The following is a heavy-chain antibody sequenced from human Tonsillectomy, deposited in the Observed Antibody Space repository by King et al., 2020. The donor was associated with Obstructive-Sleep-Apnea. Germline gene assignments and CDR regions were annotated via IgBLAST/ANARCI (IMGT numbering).Heavy chain of an antibody. Sequence: VQLVESGGGVVQPGRSLRLSCAASGFTFSSYGMHWVRQAPGKGLEWVAVISYDGSNKYYADSVKGRFTISRDNSKNTLYLQMNSLRAEDTAVYYCAKDPEPVVTPDWYFDLWGRGTLVTVSS. V-gene: IGHV3-30*18. D-gene: IGHD4-23*01. CDR2: ISYDGSNK. CDR1: GFTFSSYG. J-gene: IGHJ2*01. CDR3: AKDPEPVVTPDWYFDL.